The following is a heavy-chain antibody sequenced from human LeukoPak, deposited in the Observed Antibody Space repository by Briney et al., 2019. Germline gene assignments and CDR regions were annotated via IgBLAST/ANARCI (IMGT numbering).Heavy chain of an antibody. CDR3: ARDPYYYDSSGYYPHFDY. Sequence: ASVNVSCKASGYTFTNYGISWVRQAPGQGLEWMGWISAYNSNTNYAQKLQGRVTMTTDTSTSTAYMELRSLRSDDTAVYYCARDPYYYDSSGYYPHFDYWGQGTLVTVSS. CDR1: GYTFTNYG. D-gene: IGHD3-22*01. J-gene: IGHJ4*02. CDR2: ISAYNSNT. V-gene: IGHV1-18*01.